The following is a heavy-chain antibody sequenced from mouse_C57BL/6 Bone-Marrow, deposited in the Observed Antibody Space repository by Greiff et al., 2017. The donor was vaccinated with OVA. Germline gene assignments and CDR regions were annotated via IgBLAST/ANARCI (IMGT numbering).Heavy chain of an antibody. J-gene: IGHJ3*01. Sequence: EVHLVESGGGLVQPGGSLKLSCAASGFTFSDYGMAWVRQAPRQGPEWVAFISTLAYSIYYADTVTGRFTISRENAKNTLYLEMSSLRSEDTAMYYCARQDDYGSSYGAWFAYWGQGTLVTVSA. CDR1: GFTFSDYG. CDR3: ARQDDYGSSYGAWFAY. V-gene: IGHV5-15*01. CDR2: ISTLAYSI. D-gene: IGHD1-1*01.